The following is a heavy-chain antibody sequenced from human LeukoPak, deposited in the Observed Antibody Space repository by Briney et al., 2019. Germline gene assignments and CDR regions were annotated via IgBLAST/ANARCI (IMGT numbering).Heavy chain of an antibody. CDR3: ARGFHDAFDI. V-gene: IGHV3-74*03. Sequence: GGSLRLSCSASGFTFRSYWMHWVRQGPGEGPVWVSYITTDGSNTEYADSVKGRFTISRDNAKNMLYLEMNSLRADDTAVFYCARGFHDAFDIWGQGTMVTASS. CDR1: GFTFRSYW. J-gene: IGHJ3*02. CDR2: ITTDGSNT.